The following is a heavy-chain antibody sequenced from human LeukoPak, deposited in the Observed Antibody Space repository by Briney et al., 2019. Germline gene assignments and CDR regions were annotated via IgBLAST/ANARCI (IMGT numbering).Heavy chain of an antibody. Sequence: SVKVSCKASGGTFSSYAISWVRQAPGQGLEWMGRIIPILGIANYAQKFQGRVTITADKSTSTAYMELSSLRSEDTAVYYCARDTGQYYFDYWGQGTLVTVS. CDR1: GGTFSSYA. CDR2: IIPILGIA. J-gene: IGHJ4*02. D-gene: IGHD2-8*02. V-gene: IGHV1-69*04. CDR3: ARDTGQYYFDY.